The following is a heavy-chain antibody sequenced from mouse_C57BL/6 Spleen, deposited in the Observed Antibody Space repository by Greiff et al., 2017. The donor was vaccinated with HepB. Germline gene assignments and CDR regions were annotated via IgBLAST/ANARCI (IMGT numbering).Heavy chain of an antibody. CDR2: INPSSGYT. CDR1: GYTFTSYW. Sequence: QVQLQQSGAELAKPGASVKLSCKASGYTFTSYWMHWVKQWPGQGLEWIGYINPSSGYTKYNQKFKDKATLTADKSSSTAYMQLSSLTYEDSAVYYCARLDDYDPYYFDYWGQGTTLTVSS. D-gene: IGHD2-4*01. V-gene: IGHV1-7*01. J-gene: IGHJ2*01. CDR3: ARLDDYDPYYFDY.